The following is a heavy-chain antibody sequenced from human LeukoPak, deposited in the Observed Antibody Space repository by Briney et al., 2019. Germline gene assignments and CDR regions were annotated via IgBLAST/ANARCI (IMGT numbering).Heavy chain of an antibody. Sequence: PSQTLSLTCTASGGSISSGSYNWSWIRQPAGKGLEWIGRIYTSGSTNYNPSPKSRVTISVDTSKNQFSLKLSSVTAADTAVYYCATVGGYLAAFDIWGQGTMVTVSS. D-gene: IGHD3-22*01. J-gene: IGHJ3*02. CDR1: GGSISSGSYN. CDR3: ATVGGYLAAFDI. V-gene: IGHV4-61*02. CDR2: IYTSGST.